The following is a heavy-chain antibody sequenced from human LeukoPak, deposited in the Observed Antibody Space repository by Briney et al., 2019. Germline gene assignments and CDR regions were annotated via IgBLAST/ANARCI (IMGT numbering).Heavy chain of an antibody. CDR1: GFTFSSYW. V-gene: IGHV3-7*01. CDR2: IKEDGSER. D-gene: IGHD5-12*01. Sequence: PGGSLRLSCAASGFTFSSYWMRWVRQAPGKGPEWVANIKEDGSERYYVDYVKGRFTISRDNAKNLLYLQMNSLRAEDTAVYYCAREPRGYDRHPMDVWGKGTTVTVSS. J-gene: IGHJ6*04. CDR3: AREPRGYDRHPMDV.